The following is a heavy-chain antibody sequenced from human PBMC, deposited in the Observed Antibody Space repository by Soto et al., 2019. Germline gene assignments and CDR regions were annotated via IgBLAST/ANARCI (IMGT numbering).Heavy chain of an antibody. CDR1: GFTFSSYG. CDR3: AKDLSGDCGGDCYYYYYYGMDV. V-gene: IGHV3-30*18. J-gene: IGHJ6*02. CDR2: ISYDGSNK. Sequence: GGSLRLSCAASGFTFSSYGMHWVRQAPGKGLEWVAVISYDGSNKYYADSVKGRFTISRDNSKNTLYLQMNSLRAEDTAVYYCAKDLSGDCGGDCYYYYYYGMDVWGQGTTVTVSS. D-gene: IGHD2-21*02.